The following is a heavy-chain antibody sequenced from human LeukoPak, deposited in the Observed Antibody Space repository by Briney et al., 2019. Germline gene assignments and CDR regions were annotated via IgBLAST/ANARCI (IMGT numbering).Heavy chain of an antibody. J-gene: IGHJ3*02. Sequence: SETLSLTCNVSGGPIGGHAFYWDWIRQPPGKGLEWIGTIYYNGNTFYNPSLKSRVTISIDMSKDQFSLHLSSVSAADTAVYYCARLAALAGHRGAFDIWGQGTMVTVSS. CDR1: GGPIGGHAFY. CDR2: IYYNGNT. CDR3: ARLAALAGHRGAFDI. V-gene: IGHV4-39*01. D-gene: IGHD6-19*01.